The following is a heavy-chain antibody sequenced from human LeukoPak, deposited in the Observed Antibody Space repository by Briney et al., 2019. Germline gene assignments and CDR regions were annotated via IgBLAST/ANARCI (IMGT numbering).Heavy chain of an antibody. CDR1: GFTFSNYG. V-gene: IGHV3-23*01. D-gene: IGHD3-3*01. CDR3: TTTLRFLEWPKGTFHY. CDR2: ISGSGSSA. Sequence: GSLRLSCAASGFTFSNYGMSWVRQAPGKGLQWVSAISGSGSSADHADSVKGRFTISRDNSKNTLYLQMNSLRAEDTALYYCTTTLRFLEWPKGTFHYWGQGTLVTVSS. J-gene: IGHJ4*02.